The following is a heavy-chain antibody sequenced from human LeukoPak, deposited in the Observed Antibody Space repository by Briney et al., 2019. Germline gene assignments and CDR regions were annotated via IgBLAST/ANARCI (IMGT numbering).Heavy chain of an antibody. CDR3: ARDATPPGIIFDN. Sequence: SGGSLRLSCATAGFSLSGFWMNWVRQAPGKGLEWVANINQDGSERWYADSVKGRFTISRDNARNSVYLQMNSLRTEDTAVYYCARDATPPGIIFDNWGQGTLVTVSS. CDR1: GFSLSGFW. D-gene: IGHD3-16*01. CDR2: INQDGSER. J-gene: IGHJ4*02. V-gene: IGHV3-7*05.